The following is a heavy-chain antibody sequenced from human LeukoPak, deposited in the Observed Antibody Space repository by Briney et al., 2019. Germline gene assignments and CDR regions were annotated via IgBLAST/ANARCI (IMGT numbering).Heavy chain of an antibody. CDR2: INPNSGGT. CDR1: GYTFTSYY. J-gene: IGHJ4*02. CDR3: ARDAQGYYDSSGYPDY. V-gene: IGHV1-2*02. D-gene: IGHD3-22*01. Sequence: ASVKVSCKAFGYTFTSYYMHWVRQAPGQGLEWMGWINPNSGGTNYAQKFQGRVTMTRDTSISTAYMELSRLRSDDTAVYYCARDAQGYYDSSGYPDYWGQGTLVTVSS.